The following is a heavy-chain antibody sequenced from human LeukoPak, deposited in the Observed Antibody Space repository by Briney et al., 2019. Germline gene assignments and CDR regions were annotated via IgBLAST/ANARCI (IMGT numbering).Heavy chain of an antibody. CDR2: INAGNGNT. V-gene: IGHV1-3*01. Sequence: ASVTVSCTASGYTVTSYAMHWVRQAPGQRLEWMGWINAGNGNTKYSQKFQGRVTITRDTSASTAYMELSSLRSEDTAVYYCARAGRVVPAAILYWGQGTLVTVSS. D-gene: IGHD2-2*01. CDR3: ARAGRVVPAAILY. J-gene: IGHJ4*02. CDR1: GYTVTSYA.